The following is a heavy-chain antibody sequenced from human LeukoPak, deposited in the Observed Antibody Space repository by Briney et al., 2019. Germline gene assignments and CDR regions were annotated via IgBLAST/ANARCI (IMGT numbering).Heavy chain of an antibody. V-gene: IGHV1-69*01. CDR2: IIPIFGTA. J-gene: IGHJ4*02. CDR1: GGTFSSYA. CDR3: ARLMPSGWYPTAGRFDY. D-gene: IGHD6-19*01. Sequence: EASVKVSCKASGGTFSSYAISWVRQAPGQGLEWMGGIIPIFGTANYAQKFQGRVTITADESTSTAYMELSSLRSEDTAVYYCARLMPSGWYPTAGRFDYWGQGTLVTVSS.